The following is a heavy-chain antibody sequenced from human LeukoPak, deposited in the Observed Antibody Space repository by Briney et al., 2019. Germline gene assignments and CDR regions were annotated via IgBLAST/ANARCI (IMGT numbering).Heavy chain of an antibody. D-gene: IGHD4-17*01. J-gene: IGHJ4*02. CDR2: ISGGGETT. CDR3: ARDYADYVGYFFFDY. V-gene: IGHV3-23*01. Sequence: GGSLRLSCAASGFTFNNYAMNWVGQAPGKGLEWASSISGGGETTYYADSAKGRFTISRDNSQNTLYLQMNSLRAEDTAVYYCARDYADYVGYFFFDYWGQGTLVTVSS. CDR1: GFTFNNYA.